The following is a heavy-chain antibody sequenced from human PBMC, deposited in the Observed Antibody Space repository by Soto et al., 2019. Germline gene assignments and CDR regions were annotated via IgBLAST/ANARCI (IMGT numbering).Heavy chain of an antibody. CDR1: GFTFSSYA. Sequence: GGSLRLSCAASGFTFSSYAMHWVRQAPGKGLEYVSAISSNGGSTYYANSVKGRFTISRDNSKNTLYLQMGSLRAEDMAVYYCARDRGYSGYGYLNPWGQGTLVTVSS. CDR2: ISSNGGST. D-gene: IGHD5-12*01. V-gene: IGHV3-64*01. J-gene: IGHJ5*02. CDR3: ARDRGYSGYGYLNP.